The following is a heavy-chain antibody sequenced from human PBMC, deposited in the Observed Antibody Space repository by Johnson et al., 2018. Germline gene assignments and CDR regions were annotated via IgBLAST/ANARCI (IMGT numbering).Heavy chain of an antibody. D-gene: IGHD3-10*01. CDR3: AREATSASWYGDVWTNYYYHYMDV. J-gene: IGHJ6*03. CDR2: IFYSGST. V-gene: IGHV4-59*11. Sequence: QVQLQESGPGLVKPSDTLSLTCTVSGGSLNNHYWSWIRQPPGKGPEWIGYIFYSGSTTYNPSLKSRVTIAVDTSKKPLSLKLTSVTAADTAVYYCAREATSASWYGDVWTNYYYHYMDVWGKGTTVTVSS. CDR1: GGSLNNHY.